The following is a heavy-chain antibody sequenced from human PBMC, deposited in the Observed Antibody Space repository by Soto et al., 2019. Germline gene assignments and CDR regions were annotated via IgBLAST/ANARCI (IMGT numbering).Heavy chain of an antibody. J-gene: IGHJ5*02. D-gene: IGHD2-2*01. CDR2: IIPIFGTA. V-gene: IGHV1-69*12. CDR1: GGTFSSYA. CDR3: ARDHGSEYQLLPNLGGWFDP. Sequence: QVQLVQSGAEVKKPGSSVKVSCKASGGTFSSYAISWVRQAPGQGLEWMGGIIPIFGTANYAQKFQGRVTITADEATSTAYMELSSLRSEDTAVYYCARDHGSEYQLLPNLGGWFDPWGQGTLVTVSS.